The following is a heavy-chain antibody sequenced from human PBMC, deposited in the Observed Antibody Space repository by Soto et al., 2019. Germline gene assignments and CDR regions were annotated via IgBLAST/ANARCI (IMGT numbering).Heavy chain of an antibody. CDR1: GFTFSNYW. V-gene: IGHV3-7*01. Sequence: EVQLVESGGGLVQPGGSLRLSCAASGFTFSNYWMSWVRQAPGKGLEWVANIKQDGSEKYYVDSVKGRFTISRDNPKNSLYLQMNSLRAEDTAVYYCARARGWLYADYWGQGTLVTVSS. CDR2: IKQDGSEK. J-gene: IGHJ4*02. D-gene: IGHD6-19*01. CDR3: ARARGWLYADY.